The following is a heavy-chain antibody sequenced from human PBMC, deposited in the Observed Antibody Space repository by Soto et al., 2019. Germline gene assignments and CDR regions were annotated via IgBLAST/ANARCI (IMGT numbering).Heavy chain of an antibody. CDR3: ATSFGSGSRAFDY. J-gene: IGHJ4*02. D-gene: IGHD3-10*01. Sequence: SVKGSCKASDDTFNSYTINWVRQAPGQGLQWMGRTIPMLGMSNYALKFQGRVTITADKSTTTAYMELSRLRSDDTAVYYCATSFGSGSRAFDYWGQGTQVTVSS. V-gene: IGHV1-69*02. CDR2: TIPMLGMS. CDR1: DDTFNSYT.